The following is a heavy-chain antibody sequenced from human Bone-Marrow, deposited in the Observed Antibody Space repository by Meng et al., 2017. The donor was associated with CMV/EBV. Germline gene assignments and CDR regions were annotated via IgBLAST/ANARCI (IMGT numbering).Heavy chain of an antibody. D-gene: IGHD2-21*01. CDR2: ISYDGSNK. V-gene: IGHV3-30*04. J-gene: IGHJ6*02. Sequence: GGSLRLSCAASGFTFSSYAMHWVRQAPGKGLEWVAVISYDGSNKYYADSVKGRFTISRDNSKNTLYLQMNSLRAEDTAVYYCARVVGYCGGDCYPLGMDVWGQGTTVTVYS. CDR1: GFTFSSYA. CDR3: ARVVGYCGGDCYPLGMDV.